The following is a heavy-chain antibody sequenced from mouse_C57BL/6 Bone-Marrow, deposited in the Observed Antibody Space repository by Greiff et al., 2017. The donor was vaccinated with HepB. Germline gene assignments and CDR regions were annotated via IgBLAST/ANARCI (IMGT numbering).Heavy chain of an antibody. J-gene: IGHJ4*01. Sequence: EVKLVESGGGLVQPGGSLKLSCAASGFTFSDYYMYWVRQTPEKRLEWVAYISNGGGSTYYPDTVKGRFTISRDNAKNTLYLQMSRLKSEDTAMYYCARSITTVTSYAMDYWGQGTSVTVSS. D-gene: IGHD1-1*01. CDR1: GFTFSDYY. V-gene: IGHV5-12*01. CDR3: ARSITTVTSYAMDY. CDR2: ISNGGGST.